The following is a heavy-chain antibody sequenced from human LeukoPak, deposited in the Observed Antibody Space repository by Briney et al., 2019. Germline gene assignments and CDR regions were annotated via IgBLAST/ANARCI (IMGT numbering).Heavy chain of an antibody. CDR2: INPSGGST. Sequence: ASVRVSCKASGYTFTGYYMHWVRQAPGQGLEWMGWINPSGGSTSYAQKFQGRVTMTRDMSTSTVYMELSSLRSEDTAVYYCARGHRLYCSGGSCYSLAGYYYMDVWGKGTTVTVSS. CDR3: ARGHRLYCSGGSCYSLAGYYYMDV. V-gene: IGHV1-46*01. CDR1: GYTFTGYY. D-gene: IGHD2-15*01. J-gene: IGHJ6*03.